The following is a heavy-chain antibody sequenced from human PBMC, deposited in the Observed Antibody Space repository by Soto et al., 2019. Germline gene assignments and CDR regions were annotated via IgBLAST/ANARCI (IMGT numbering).Heavy chain of an antibody. CDR1: GFTFSNYG. Sequence: EVQLVESGGGLVKPGGSLRISCAACGFTFSNYGMNWVRQAPGKGLEWVSSISSGSSYIFYADSVKGRFTISRDNAENSLYLQMNSLTAEDSAVYYCARDPGSGWEYLQHWGQGTLVTVSS. CDR2: ISSGSSYI. D-gene: IGHD6-19*01. J-gene: IGHJ1*01. CDR3: ARDPGSGWEYLQH. V-gene: IGHV3-21*02.